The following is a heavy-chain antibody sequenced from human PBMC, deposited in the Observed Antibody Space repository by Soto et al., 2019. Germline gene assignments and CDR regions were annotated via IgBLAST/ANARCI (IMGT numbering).Heavy chain of an antibody. CDR2: ISTYNGKT. CDR1: GYKFTTYG. J-gene: IGHJ6*02. CDR3: ARGLGTNGLGV. Sequence: QVQLLQSGAEVKKPGASLKVSCKASGYKFTTYGITWVRQAPGQGLEWLGGISTYNGKTDYAQNLQDRVTMTTETSTSTAYLEVRSLTSDDTAVYFCARGLGTNGLGVWGHRTTVTVSS. V-gene: IGHV1-18*04. D-gene: IGHD7-27*01.